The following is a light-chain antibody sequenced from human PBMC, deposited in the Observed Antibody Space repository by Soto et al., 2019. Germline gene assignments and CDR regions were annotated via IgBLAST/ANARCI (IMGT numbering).Light chain of an antibody. V-gene: IGKV1-13*02. J-gene: IGKJ2*01. CDR2: DAS. CDR3: QQFNTYPRT. Sequence: ALQLTQSPSSLSASVGDRVTITCRASQGISSALAWYQQKPGKAPKLLIYDASSLETGVPSMFSGSVSRTDFTLTISSLQPEDFATYCCQQFNTYPRTFGQGTKLEMK. CDR1: QGISSA.